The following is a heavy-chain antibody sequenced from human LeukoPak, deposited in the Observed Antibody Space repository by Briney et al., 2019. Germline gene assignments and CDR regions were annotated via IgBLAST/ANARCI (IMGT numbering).Heavy chain of an antibody. Sequence: GGSLRLSCAASGFTFSSYWMSWVRQAPGKGLEWVANIKQDGSEKYYVDSVKGRFTISRDNAKNSLYLQMNSLRAEDTAVYYCARENKWELLGAFGIWGQGTMVTVSS. CDR3: ARENKWELLGAFGI. CDR2: IKQDGSEK. D-gene: IGHD1-26*01. CDR1: GFTFSSYW. J-gene: IGHJ3*02. V-gene: IGHV3-7*03.